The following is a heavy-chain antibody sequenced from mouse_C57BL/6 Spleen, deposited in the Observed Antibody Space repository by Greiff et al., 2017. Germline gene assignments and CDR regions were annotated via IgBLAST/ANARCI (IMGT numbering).Heavy chain of an antibody. Sequence: VKVVESGAELARPGASVKMSCKASGYTFTSYTMHWVKQRPGQGLEWIGYINPSSGYTKYNQKFKDKATLTADKSSSTAYMQLSSLTSEDSAVYYCARSRTVVADNYAVDYWGQGTSVTVSS. CDR3: ARSRTVVADNYAVDY. D-gene: IGHD1-1*01. CDR2: INPSSGYT. J-gene: IGHJ4*01. CDR1: GYTFTSYT. V-gene: IGHV1-4*01.